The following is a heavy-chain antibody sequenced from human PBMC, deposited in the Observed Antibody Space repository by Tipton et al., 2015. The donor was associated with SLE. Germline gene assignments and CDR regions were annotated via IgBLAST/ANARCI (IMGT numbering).Heavy chain of an antibody. CDR1: GGSISRMNW. Sequence: SLRLSCTVSGGSISRMNWWSWVRQPPGKGLEWIGEIYHSGSTHYNPSLKSRVTMSMDKSKNQFSLKLSSVTAADTAVYYCARRDDFWSGSDYWGQGTLVTVSS. D-gene: IGHD3-3*01. CDR3: ARRDDFWSGSDY. CDR2: IYHSGST. V-gene: IGHV4-4*02. J-gene: IGHJ4*02.